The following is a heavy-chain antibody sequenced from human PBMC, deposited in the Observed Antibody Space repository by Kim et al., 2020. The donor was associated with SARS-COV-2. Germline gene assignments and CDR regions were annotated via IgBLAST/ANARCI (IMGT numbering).Heavy chain of an antibody. Sequence: SPTVQGHVTISADKSISTAYLQWSSLKASDTAMYYCARHRDPEVCAWVDYWGQGTLVTVSS. CDR3: ARHRDPEVCAWVDY. V-gene: IGHV5-10-1*01. D-gene: IGHD1-20*01. J-gene: IGHJ4*02.